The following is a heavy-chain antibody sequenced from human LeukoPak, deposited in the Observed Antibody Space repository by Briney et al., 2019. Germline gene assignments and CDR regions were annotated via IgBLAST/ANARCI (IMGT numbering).Heavy chain of an antibody. D-gene: IGHD6-6*01. V-gene: IGHV1-69*13. Sequence: ASVKVSCKSSGGTFSSYTINWVRQAPGRGLEWMGGIVPIFGTANYAQKFQGRVTIIADESTSTAYMELSSLRSEDTAVYYCARGAVPYSTSSRITPWGQGTLVTVSS. CDR3: ARGAVPYSTSSRITP. CDR2: IVPIFGTA. J-gene: IGHJ5*02. CDR1: GGTFSSYT.